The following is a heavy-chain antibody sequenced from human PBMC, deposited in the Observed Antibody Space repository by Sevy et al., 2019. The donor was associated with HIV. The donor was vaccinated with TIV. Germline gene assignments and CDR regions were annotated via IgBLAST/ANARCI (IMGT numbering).Heavy chain of an antibody. CDR2: ISGSGGST. V-gene: IGHV3-23*01. J-gene: IGHJ4*02. D-gene: IGHD6-19*01. CDR1: GFSFSSYA. Sequence: GGSLRLSCAASGFSFSSYAMSWVRQAPGKGLEWVSGISGSGGSTYYADSVKGRFTISRDNSKNTLYQQMNSLTAEDTARYYCAKDIDSSGYYYFDYWGQGTLVTVSS. CDR3: AKDIDSSGYYYFDY.